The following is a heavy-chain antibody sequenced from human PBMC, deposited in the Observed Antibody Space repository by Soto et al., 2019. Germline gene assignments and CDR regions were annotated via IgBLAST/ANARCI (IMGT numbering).Heavy chain of an antibody. Sequence: PVGSLRLSCAVSGFNVMSYWMSWVRQAPGKGLEWVASIKEDGSEIYYLHSVWGRFSISRDSAGNALHLTMNYLSAEDTGVYFCARDIGFDYVNWGQGTLVTVSS. CDR1: GFNVMSYW. D-gene: IGHD3-16*01. CDR2: IKEDGSEI. J-gene: IGHJ4*02. CDR3: ARDIGFDYVN. V-gene: IGHV3-7*01.